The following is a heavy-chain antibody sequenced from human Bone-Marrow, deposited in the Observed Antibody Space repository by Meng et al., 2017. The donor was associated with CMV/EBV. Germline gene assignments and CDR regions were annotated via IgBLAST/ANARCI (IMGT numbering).Heavy chain of an antibody. V-gene: IGHV4-39*01. CDR2: ISYSGTT. CDR1: SISSRGYY. CDR3: ARHYSGYSSAKFPSFDD. Sequence: SISSRGYYWGWIRQPPGKGLDWIGSISYSGTTYYNPSLESRVIISLDTSRSQLSLKMRSVTATDTAVYYCARHYSGYSSAKFPSFDDWGQGTLVTVSS. J-gene: IGHJ4*02. D-gene: IGHD5-12*01.